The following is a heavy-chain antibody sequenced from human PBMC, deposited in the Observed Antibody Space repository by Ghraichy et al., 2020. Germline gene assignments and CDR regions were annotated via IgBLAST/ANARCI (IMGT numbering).Heavy chain of an antibody. CDR3: AGDTYYYDSSGSQEPY. CDR1: GFTFSSYS. V-gene: IGHV3-21*01. Sequence: GGSLRLSCAASGFTFSSYSMNWVRQAPGKGLEWVSSISSSSSYIYYADSVKGRFTISRDNAKNSLYLQMNSLRAEDTAVYYCAGDTYYYDSSGSQEPYWGQGTLVTVSS. J-gene: IGHJ4*02. CDR2: ISSSSSYI. D-gene: IGHD3-22*01.